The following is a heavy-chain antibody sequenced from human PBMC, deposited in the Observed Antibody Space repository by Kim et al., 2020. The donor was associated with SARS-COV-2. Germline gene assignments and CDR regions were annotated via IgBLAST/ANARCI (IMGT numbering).Heavy chain of an antibody. J-gene: IGHJ6*02. Sequence: GGSLRLSCAASGFTFSSYSMNWVRQAPGKGLEWVSSISSSSSYIYYADSVKGRFTISRDNAKNSLYLQMNSLRAEDTAVYYCARDQTQGRLAALRYYYYGMDVWGQGTTVTVSS. D-gene: IGHD6-13*01. CDR3: ARDQTQGRLAALRYYYYGMDV. V-gene: IGHV3-21*01. CDR1: GFTFSSYS. CDR2: ISSSSSYI.